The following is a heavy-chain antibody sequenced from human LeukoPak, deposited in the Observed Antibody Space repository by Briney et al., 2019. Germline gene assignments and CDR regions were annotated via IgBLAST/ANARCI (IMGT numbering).Heavy chain of an antibody. CDR3: ATRRGYSYGYQDY. Sequence: GASVKVSCKASGGTFSSYAISWVRQAPGQGLEWMGGIIPIFGTANYAQKFQGRVTITADESTSTAYMELSSLRSEDTAVYYCATRRGYSYGYQDYWGQGTLVTVSS. J-gene: IGHJ4*02. CDR1: GGTFSSYA. V-gene: IGHV1-69*01. D-gene: IGHD5-18*01. CDR2: IIPIFGTA.